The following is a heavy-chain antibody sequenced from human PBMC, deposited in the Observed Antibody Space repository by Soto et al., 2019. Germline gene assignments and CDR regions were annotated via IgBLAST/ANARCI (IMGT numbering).Heavy chain of an antibody. CDR2: IIPISGTA. V-gene: IGHV1-69*01. Sequence: QVQLVQSGAEVKKPGSSVKVSCKASGGTFTSFAVSWVRQAPGQGLEWMGGIIPISGTAHYAQKFQGRVTITADESRSTVYMEMSSLRSEDTAVYYRASGCSSPSCYYWLDRDWGQGPLVTVSS. J-gene: IGHJ4*02. CDR1: GGTFTSFA. D-gene: IGHD2-2*01. CDR3: ASGCSSPSCYYWLDRD.